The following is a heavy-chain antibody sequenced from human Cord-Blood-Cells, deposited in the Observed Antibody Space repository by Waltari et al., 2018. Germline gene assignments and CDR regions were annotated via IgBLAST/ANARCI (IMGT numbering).Heavy chain of an antibody. CDR1: GFTFSSYE. CDR3: ARDRRWDPLTPHWYFDL. J-gene: IGHJ2*01. CDR2: ISSSGSTI. D-gene: IGHD1-26*01. Sequence: EVQLVESGGGLVQPGGSLRLSCAASGFTFSSYEMNWVRQAPGKGLEWVSYISSSGSTIYYPEHVRGRFTISRDNAKNSLYLQMNSLRAEDTAVYYCARDRRWDPLTPHWYFDLWGRGTLVTVSS. V-gene: IGHV3-48*03.